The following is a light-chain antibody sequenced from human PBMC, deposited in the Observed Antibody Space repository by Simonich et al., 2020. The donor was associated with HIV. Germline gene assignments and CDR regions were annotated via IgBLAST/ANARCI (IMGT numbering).Light chain of an antibody. V-gene: IGKV3-20*01. Sequence: EIVLTQSPGTLSLSPGERATLSCRASQSVSGRYLAWYQQKPGQAPRLLSYGASTRIIGIPDRFSGSGSGTDFTLTISRLEPEDFALYYCQQYDNSVTFGGGTKVEIK. CDR1: QSVSGRY. CDR3: QQYDNSVT. J-gene: IGKJ4*01. CDR2: GAS.